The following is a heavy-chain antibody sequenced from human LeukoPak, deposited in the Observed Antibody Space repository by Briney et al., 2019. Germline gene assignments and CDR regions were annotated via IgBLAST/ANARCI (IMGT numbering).Heavy chain of an antibody. V-gene: IGHV1-18*01. CDR1: GYTFTSYG. CDR3: AGGSGYNYHSYSYGMDV. Sequence: ASVKVSCKASGYTFTSYGISWVRQAPGQGLEWMGWISAYNGNTNYAQKLQGRVTMTTDTSTSTAYMELRSLRSDDTAVFYWAGGSGYNYHSYSYGMDVWGKGTRVTAS. D-gene: IGHD5-24*01. CDR2: ISAYNGNT. J-gene: IGHJ6*04.